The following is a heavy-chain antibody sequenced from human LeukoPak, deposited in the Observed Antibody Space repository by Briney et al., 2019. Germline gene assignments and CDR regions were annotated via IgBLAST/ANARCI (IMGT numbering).Heavy chain of an antibody. CDR3: ARHGWELRDYYFDY. D-gene: IGHD1-26*01. CDR1: GGSISSYY. J-gene: IGHJ4*02. Sequence: SSETLSLTCTVSGGSISSYYWSWIRQPPGKGLEWIGYIYYSGSTNYNPSLKSRVTISVDTSKNQFSLKLSSVTAADTAVYYCARHGWELRDYYFDYWGQGTLVTVSS. CDR2: IYYSGST. V-gene: IGHV4-59*08.